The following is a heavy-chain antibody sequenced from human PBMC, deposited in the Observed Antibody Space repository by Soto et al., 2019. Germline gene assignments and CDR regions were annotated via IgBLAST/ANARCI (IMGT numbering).Heavy chain of an antibody. V-gene: IGHV3-30-3*01. CDR2: ISYDGSNK. CDR3: ARAHRGGYSYFDY. D-gene: IGHD5-18*01. J-gene: IGHJ4*02. Sequence: QVQLVESGGGVVQPGRSLRLSCAASGFTFSSYAMHWVRKAPGKGLEWVAVISYDGSNKYYADSVKGRFTISRDNSKNTLYLQMNSLRAEDTAVYYCARAHRGGYSYFDYWGQGTLVTVSS. CDR1: GFTFSSYA.